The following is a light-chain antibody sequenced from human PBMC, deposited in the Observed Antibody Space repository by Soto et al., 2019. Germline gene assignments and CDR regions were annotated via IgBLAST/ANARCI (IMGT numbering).Light chain of an antibody. CDR2: DVS. J-gene: IGLJ1*01. CDR1: SSDVGGYNY. CDR3: SSYTSSSTYV. Sequence: QSVLTQPASVSGSPGQSITISCTGTSSDVGGYNYASWYQQHPGKAPKLMIYDVSNRPSGVSNRFSGSKSGNTASLTISGLQAEDEADHYCSSYTSSSTYVFGTGTKVTVL. V-gene: IGLV2-14*01.